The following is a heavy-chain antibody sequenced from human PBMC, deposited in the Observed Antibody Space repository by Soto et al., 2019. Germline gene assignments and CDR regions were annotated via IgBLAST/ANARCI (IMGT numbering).Heavy chain of an antibody. CDR3: ASVQYSSLPGDFDY. D-gene: IGHD6-13*01. Sequence: GQRLEWMGWINAGNGNTKYSQKFQGRVTITRDTSTSTVYMELSSLRSEDTAVYYCASVQYSSLPGDFDYWGQGTLVTSPQ. CDR2: INAGNGNT. J-gene: IGHJ4*02. V-gene: IGHV1-3*01.